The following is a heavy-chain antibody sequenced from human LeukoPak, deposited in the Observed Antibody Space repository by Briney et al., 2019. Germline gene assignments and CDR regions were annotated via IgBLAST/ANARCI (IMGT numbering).Heavy chain of an antibody. CDR2: ISNDGSNK. V-gene: IGHV3-30*18. D-gene: IGHD2-2*01. J-gene: IGHJ6*02. CDR1: GFTFSSYG. CDR3: AKVAERRYCSSTSCYGYYYYYGMDV. Sequence: GGSLRLSCAASGFTFSSYGMHWVRQAPGKGLEWLAVISNDGSNKYYADSVKGRFTISRDNSKNTLYLQMNSLRAEDTAVYYCAKVAERRYCSSTSCYGYYYYYGMDVWGQGTTVTVSS.